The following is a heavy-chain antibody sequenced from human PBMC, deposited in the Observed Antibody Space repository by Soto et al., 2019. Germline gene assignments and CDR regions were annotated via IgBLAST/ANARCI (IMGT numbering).Heavy chain of an antibody. Sequence: GESRKISCKGSGYSFTSYWIGWVRQMPGKGLEWVGIIYPGDSDTRYSPSFQGQVTISADKSISTAYLQWSSLKASDTAMYYCAIXWKRITMVRGVQFDYWGQGTLVTVSS. CDR3: AIXWKRITMVRGVQFDY. CDR1: GYSFTSYW. V-gene: IGHV5-51*01. J-gene: IGHJ4*02. CDR2: IYPGDSDT. D-gene: IGHD3-10*01.